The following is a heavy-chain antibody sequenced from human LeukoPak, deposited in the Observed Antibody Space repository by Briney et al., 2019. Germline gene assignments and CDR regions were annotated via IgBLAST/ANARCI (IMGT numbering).Heavy chain of an antibody. CDR2: IHYSGRT. J-gene: IGHJ4*02. CDR3: ARTGSTGGY. Sequence: PSETLSLTCTVSVVSLSGGNYYCGWIRQSPGKGLERIVYIHYSGRTFYNPSLKSRVTIAIDTSKNQFSLSLSSVTAADTAVYYCARTGSTGGYRGQGTLVTVSS. D-gene: IGHD1-1*01. CDR1: VVSLSGGNYY. V-gene: IGHV4-61*01.